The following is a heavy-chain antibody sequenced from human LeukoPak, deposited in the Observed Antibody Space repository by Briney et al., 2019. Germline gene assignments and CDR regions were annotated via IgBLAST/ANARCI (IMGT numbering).Heavy chain of an antibody. CDR3: ARGSAFDI. J-gene: IGHJ3*02. V-gene: IGHV3-30*02. CDR1: GFIFSSYG. CDR2: IRYDGSRK. Sequence: GGSLRLSCAASGFIFSSYGMHWVRQAPDKGLEWVAFIRYDGSRKYYADSVKGRFTISRDNAKNSLYLQMNSLRAEDTAVYYCARGSAFDIWGQGTMVTVSS. D-gene: IGHD3-10*01.